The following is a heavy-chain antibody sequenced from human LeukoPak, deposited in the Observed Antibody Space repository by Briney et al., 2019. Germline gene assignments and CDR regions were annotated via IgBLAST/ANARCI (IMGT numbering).Heavy chain of an antibody. D-gene: IGHD3-10*01. V-gene: IGHV1-24*01. Sequence: EASVKVSCKVSGYTLTELSMHWVRQAPGKGLEWMGGFDPEDGETIYAQKFQGRVTMTEDTSTDTAYMELSSLRSEDTAVYYCATGGGYGSGRYYFDYWGQGTLVTVSS. CDR3: ATGGGYGSGRYYFDY. CDR2: FDPEDGET. CDR1: GYTLTELS. J-gene: IGHJ4*02.